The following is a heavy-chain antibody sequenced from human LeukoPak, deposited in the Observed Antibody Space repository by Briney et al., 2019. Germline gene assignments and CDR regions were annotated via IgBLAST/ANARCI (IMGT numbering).Heavy chain of an antibody. D-gene: IGHD2-15*01. V-gene: IGHV3-23*01. Sequence: GGSLRLSCAASGFTFSSYGMSWVRQAPGKGLEWVSAISGSGGSTYYADSVKGRFTISRDNSKNTLYLQMNSLRAEDTAVYYCAKGRRYCSGGSCYSNYYYGMDVWGQGTTVTVSS. CDR1: GFTFSSYG. CDR3: AKGRRYCSGGSCYSNYYYGMDV. CDR2: ISGSGGST. J-gene: IGHJ6*02.